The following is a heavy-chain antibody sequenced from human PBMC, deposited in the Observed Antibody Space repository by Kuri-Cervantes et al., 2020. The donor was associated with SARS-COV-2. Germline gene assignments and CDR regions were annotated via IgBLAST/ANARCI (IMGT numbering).Heavy chain of an antibody. V-gene: IGHV1-69*04. CDR1: GGTFSSYA. CDR2: IIPILGIA. Sequence: SVKVSCKASGGTFSSYAISWVRQAPGQGLEWMGRIIPILGIANYAQKFQGRVTITADKSTSTAYMELSTLRSEDTAVYYCARDDCTNGVCWIDYWGQGTLVTVSS. D-gene: IGHD2-8*01. J-gene: IGHJ4*02. CDR3: ARDDCTNGVCWIDY.